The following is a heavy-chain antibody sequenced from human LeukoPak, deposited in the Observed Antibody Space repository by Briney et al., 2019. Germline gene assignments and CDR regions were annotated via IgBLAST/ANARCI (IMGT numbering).Heavy chain of an antibody. CDR3: ARGTVTAPDY. J-gene: IGHJ4*02. CDR1: GFTVRNSW. D-gene: IGHD2-21*02. V-gene: IGHV3-53*01. Sequence: PGGSLRLSCAASGFTVRNSWMSWVRQAPGKGLEWVSIIYSGGNTYYADSVKGRFTISRDNSKNTLYLQMNRLRPEDTAVYYCARGTVTAPDYWGQGTLVTVSS. CDR2: IYSGGNT.